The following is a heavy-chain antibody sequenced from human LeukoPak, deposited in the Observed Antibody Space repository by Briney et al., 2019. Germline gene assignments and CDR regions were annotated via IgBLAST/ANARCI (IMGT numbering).Heavy chain of an antibody. CDR3: ARGDARYDILTGVFDY. CDR2: INPNSGGT. J-gene: IGHJ4*02. CDR1: GYTFTGYY. Sequence: ASVKVSCKASGYTFTGYYMHWVRRAPGQGLEWMGWINPNSGGTNYAQKFQGRVTMTRDTSISTAYMELSRLRSDDTAVYYCARGDARYDILTGVFDYWGQGTLVTVSS. D-gene: IGHD3-9*01. V-gene: IGHV1-2*02.